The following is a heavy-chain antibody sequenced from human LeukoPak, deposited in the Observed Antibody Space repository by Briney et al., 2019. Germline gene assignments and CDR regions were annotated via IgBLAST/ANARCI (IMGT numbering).Heavy chain of an antibody. J-gene: IGHJ6*02. CDR1: GSTFSSYA. CDR3: AKVSSSDYYYGIDV. Sequence: GGSLRHSCAASGSTFSSYAMSWVRQAPGKGLEWVSAISGSGGSTYDADSVKGRFTISRDNSKNTLYLQMNSLRAEDTAVYYGAKVSSSDYYYGIDVWGQGTTVTVSS. V-gene: IGHV3-23*01. D-gene: IGHD6-6*01. CDR2: ISGSGGST.